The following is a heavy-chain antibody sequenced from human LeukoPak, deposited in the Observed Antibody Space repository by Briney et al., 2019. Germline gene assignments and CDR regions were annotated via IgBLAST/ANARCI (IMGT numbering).Heavy chain of an antibody. Sequence: GGSLRLSCTASGFSFIEYSMNWVRQAPGKGLEWISYIGIDSGNTKYADSVRGRFTISTDKAKNSLYLQMNSLRVEDTAVYYCTRDHNYAFDNWGQGTLVSVAS. J-gene: IGHJ4*02. CDR3: TRDHNYAFDN. V-gene: IGHV3-48*01. D-gene: IGHD1-1*01. CDR2: IGIDSGNT. CDR1: GFSFIEYS.